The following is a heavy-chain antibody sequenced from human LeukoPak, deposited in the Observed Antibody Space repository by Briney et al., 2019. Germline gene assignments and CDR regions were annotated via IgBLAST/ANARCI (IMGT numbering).Heavy chain of an antibody. Sequence: ASVKVSCKASGYTFTGYYMHWVRQAPGQGLEWMGWINPNSGGTNYAQKFQGRVTMTRDTSISTAYMELSRLRSDDTAVYYCARDPCSGGSCHSVDYWGQGTLVTVSS. J-gene: IGHJ4*02. V-gene: IGHV1-2*02. D-gene: IGHD2-15*01. CDR1: GYTFTGYY. CDR2: INPNSGGT. CDR3: ARDPCSGGSCHSVDY.